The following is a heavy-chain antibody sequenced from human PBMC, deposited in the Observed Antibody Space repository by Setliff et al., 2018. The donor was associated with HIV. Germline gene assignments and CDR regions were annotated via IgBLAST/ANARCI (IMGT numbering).Heavy chain of an antibody. V-gene: IGHV4-34*01. J-gene: IGHJ3*02. D-gene: IGHD3-22*01. CDR2: INHSEST. Sequence: PSETLSLTCAVYGGSFSGYYWSWIRQSPGKGLEWIGEINHSESTNYNPSVKGRVTISIDTSKNQISLKLSSVTAADTAVYYCARGHSYDSYGYYLRGFDIWGPGTMVTVSS. CDR1: GGSFSGYY. CDR3: ARGHSYDSYGYYLRGFDI.